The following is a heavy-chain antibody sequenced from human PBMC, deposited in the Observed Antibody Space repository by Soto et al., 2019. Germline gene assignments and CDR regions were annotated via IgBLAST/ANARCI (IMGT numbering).Heavy chain of an antibody. J-gene: IGHJ4*02. CDR2: IRSKAYGGTT. CDR1: GFTFGGYA. CDR3: TRVLDFGSRITMLRKDFDY. D-gene: IGHD3-10*01. Sequence: PGGALRLSCTASGFTFGGYAMSWFREAPGKGVEWGGFIRSKAYGGTTEYAASVKGRFTISRDDSKRIAYLQMNSLKTEDTAVYYCTRVLDFGSRITMLRKDFDYWGQGTLVTVSS. V-gene: IGHV3-49*03.